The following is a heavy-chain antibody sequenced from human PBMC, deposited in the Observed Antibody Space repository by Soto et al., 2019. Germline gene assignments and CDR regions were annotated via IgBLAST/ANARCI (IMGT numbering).Heavy chain of an antibody. CDR2: MNPNSGNT. CDR3: VRGLAAAGSNWFDP. V-gene: IGHV1-8*01. J-gene: IGHJ5*02. Sequence: GASVKVSCKASGYTFTSYDINWVRQATGQGLEWMGWMNPNSGNTGYAQKFQGRVTMTRNTSISTAYMELSSLRSEDTAVYYCVRGLAAAGSNWFDPWGQGTLVTVSS. CDR1: GYTFTSYD. D-gene: IGHD6-13*01.